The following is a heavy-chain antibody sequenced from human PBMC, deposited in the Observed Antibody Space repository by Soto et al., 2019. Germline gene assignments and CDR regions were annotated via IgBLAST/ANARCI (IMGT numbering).Heavy chain of an antibody. D-gene: IGHD2-2*02. Sequence: ASVKVSCKASGYTFTSYAMHWVRQAPGQRLEWMGWINAGNVNTKYSQKFQGRVTITRDTFASTAYMELSSMRSDDTAVYYCAPGVPAAIRVNWFDPWGQGTLVTVSS. V-gene: IGHV1-3*01. J-gene: IGHJ5*02. CDR1: GYTFTSYA. CDR3: APGVPAAIRVNWFDP. CDR2: INAGNVNT.